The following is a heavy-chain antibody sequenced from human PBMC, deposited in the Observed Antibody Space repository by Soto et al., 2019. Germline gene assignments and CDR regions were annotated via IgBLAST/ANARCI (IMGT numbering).Heavy chain of an antibody. CDR1: GFTFSSYG. D-gene: IGHD4-17*01. J-gene: IGHJ4*02. V-gene: IGHV3-30*18. CDR2: ISYDGSNK. CDR3: AKDLHLVTTLFDY. Sequence: QVQLVESGGGVVQPGRSLRLSCAASGFTFSSYGMHWVRQAPGKGLEWVAVISYDGSNKYYADSVKGRFTISRDNSKNTLYLQMNSLRAEDTAVYDCAKDLHLVTTLFDYWGQGTLVTVSS.